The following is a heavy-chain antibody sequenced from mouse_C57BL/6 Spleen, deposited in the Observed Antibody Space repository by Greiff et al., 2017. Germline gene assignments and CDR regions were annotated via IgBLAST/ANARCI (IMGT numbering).Heavy chain of an antibody. CDR3: ARDARYSNYERFDY. J-gene: IGHJ2*01. CDR1: GFTFSSYA. Sequence: EVKLVESGGGLVKPGGSLKLSCAASGFTFSSYAMSWVRQTPEKRLEWVATISDGGSYTYYPDNVQGRFTISRDNAKNNLYLQMSHLKSEDTAMXYCARDARYSNYERFDYWGQGTTLTVSS. V-gene: IGHV5-4*01. D-gene: IGHD2-5*01. CDR2: ISDGGSYT.